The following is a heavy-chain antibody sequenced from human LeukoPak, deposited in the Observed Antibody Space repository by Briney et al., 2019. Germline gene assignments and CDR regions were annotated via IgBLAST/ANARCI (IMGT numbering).Heavy chain of an antibody. V-gene: IGHV4-59*08. J-gene: IGHJ3*02. Sequence: PETLSLTCTVSGDSINIYYWSWIRQPPGKGLEWIGYIYYRGITNYNPSLKSRVTISVDTSKNQFSLKLTSVTAADTAVYYCARGTAMVTRATFDIWGQGTMVTVSS. D-gene: IGHD5-18*01. CDR1: GDSINIYY. CDR2: IYYRGIT. CDR3: ARGTAMVTRATFDI.